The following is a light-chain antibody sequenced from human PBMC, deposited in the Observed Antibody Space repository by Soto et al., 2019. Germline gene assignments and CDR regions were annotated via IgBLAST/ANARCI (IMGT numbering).Light chain of an antibody. CDR2: DVS. Sequence: DIQMTQSPSSLSASVGDRVTITCRTSQSISDYLNWYQQKPGKAPKVLIYDVSSLQSGVPSRFNGSGSGTDFTLTISSLQLEDVATYYCQQSYRTPRTFGQGTKVDIK. J-gene: IGKJ1*01. CDR3: QQSYRTPRT. CDR1: QSISDY. V-gene: IGKV1-39*01.